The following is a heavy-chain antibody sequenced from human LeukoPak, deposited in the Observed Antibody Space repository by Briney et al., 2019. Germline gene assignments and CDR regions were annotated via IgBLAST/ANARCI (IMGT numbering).Heavy chain of an antibody. CDR2: SRNKVQSYTT. Sequence: PGGSLRLSCAASGFTFSHYYMDWVRQAPGKGLEWVARSRNKVQSYTTEYAASVKGRFTISRDNAKNSLYLQMNSLRAEDTAVYSCARDKTRGLGYSYSKSGNYFDYWGQGTLVTVSS. CDR3: ARDKTRGLGYSYSKSGNYFDY. D-gene: IGHD5-18*01. J-gene: IGHJ4*02. V-gene: IGHV3-72*01. CDR1: GFTFSHYY.